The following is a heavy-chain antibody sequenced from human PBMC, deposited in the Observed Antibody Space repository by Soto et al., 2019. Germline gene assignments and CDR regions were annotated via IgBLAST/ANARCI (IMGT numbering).Heavy chain of an antibody. CDR2: INPNSGGT. J-gene: IGHJ4*02. Sequence: ASVKVSCKXSGHTFTGYFIHWVRQAPGQGLEWMGWINPNSGGTNYAQKFQGRVTMTRDTSISTSYMELSSLRSDDTAVYYCARDSQYSSSSVDSWGQGTLVTVSS. D-gene: IGHD6-6*01. V-gene: IGHV1-2*02. CDR1: GHTFTGYF. CDR3: ARDSQYSSSSVDS.